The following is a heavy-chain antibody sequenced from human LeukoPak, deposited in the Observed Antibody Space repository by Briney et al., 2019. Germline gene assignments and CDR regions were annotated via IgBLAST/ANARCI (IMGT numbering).Heavy chain of an antibody. Sequence: SETLSLTCAVYGGSFSGYYWGWISRPPGKGLEWIGEINHSGSTNHNPYLKIRVAISVDTSKNQFSLELRSVTAADTAVYYCAPGHFDYLWGQGTLVTVSS. V-gene: IGHV4-34*01. CDR2: INHSGST. D-gene: IGHD3-9*01. CDR1: GGSFSGYY. J-gene: IGHJ5*02. CDR3: APGHFDYL.